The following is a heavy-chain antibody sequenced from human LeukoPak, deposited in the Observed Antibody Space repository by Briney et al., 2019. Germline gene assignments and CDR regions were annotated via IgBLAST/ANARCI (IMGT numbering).Heavy chain of an antibody. CDR2: ISGSGGST. V-gene: IGHV3-23*01. D-gene: IGHD3-10*01. CDR3: AKGSWVTMVRGIMTNYFDY. CDR1: GFTFSSYA. Sequence: GGSLRLSCAASGFTFSSYAMSWVRQAPGKGLEWVSGISGSGGSTYYADSVKGRFTISRENSKNTLYLHMNSLRAEDTAAYYCAKGSWVTMVRGIMTNYFDYWGQGTLVTVSS. J-gene: IGHJ4*02.